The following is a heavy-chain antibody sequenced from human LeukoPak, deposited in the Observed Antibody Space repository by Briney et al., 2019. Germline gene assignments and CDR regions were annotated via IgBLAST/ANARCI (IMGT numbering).Heavy chain of an antibody. J-gene: IGHJ4*02. CDR1: GGSISSGGCY. Sequence: SQTLSLTCTVSGGSISSGGCYWSWIRQYPGKGLEWIGYIYYSGSTYYNPSLKSRVTISVDTSKNQFSLKLSSVTAADTAVYYCARTDGNFDYWGQGTLVTVSS. CDR3: ARTDGNFDY. CDR2: IYYSGST. V-gene: IGHV4-31*03.